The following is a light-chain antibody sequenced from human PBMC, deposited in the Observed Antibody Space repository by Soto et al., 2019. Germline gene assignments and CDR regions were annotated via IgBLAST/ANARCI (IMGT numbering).Light chain of an antibody. Sequence: EIVMTQSPATLSVSPGERATLSCRASQSVSSNLAWYQQKPGQAPRLLIYGASTRATGIPARFSGSGSGTELTLTISSLQSEDFAVYYCQQYNNWPREFTFGPGTKVDIK. V-gene: IGKV3-15*01. CDR1: QSVSSN. J-gene: IGKJ3*01. CDR2: GAS. CDR3: QQYNNWPREFT.